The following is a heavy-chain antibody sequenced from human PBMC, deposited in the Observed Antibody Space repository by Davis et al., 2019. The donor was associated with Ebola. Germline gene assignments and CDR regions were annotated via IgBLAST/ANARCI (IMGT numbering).Heavy chain of an antibody. CDR3: EREKKEVYYGSGSLDY. J-gene: IGHJ4*02. CDR2: ISYDGSNK. CDR1: GFTFSSYA. Sequence: PGGSLRLSCAASGFTFSSYAMHWVRQAPGKGLEWVSVISYDGSNKYYADSVKGRFPISRDNSKNTLDLQMNSLRAKDTAVYYCEREKKEVYYGSGSLDYWGQGTLVTVSS. D-gene: IGHD3-10*01. V-gene: IGHV3-30-3*01.